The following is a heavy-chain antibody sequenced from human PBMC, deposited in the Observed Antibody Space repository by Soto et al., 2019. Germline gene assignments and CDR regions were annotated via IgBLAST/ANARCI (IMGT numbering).Heavy chain of an antibody. CDR3: AKATLDGDPLEY. V-gene: IGHV3-30*18. Sequence: GWALRLSCAASAFTFSSFGMHWVRQAPGKGLEWVAVISYDGSNKYYADSVKGRFTISRDNSTHTLYLQMNSLRAQDTAVYRCAKATLDGDPLEYWRQGTLV. J-gene: IGHJ4*02. CDR2: ISYDGSNK. D-gene: IGHD4-17*01. CDR1: AFTFSSFG.